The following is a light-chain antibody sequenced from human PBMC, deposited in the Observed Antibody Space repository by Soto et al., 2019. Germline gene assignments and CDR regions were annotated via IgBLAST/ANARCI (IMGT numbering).Light chain of an antibody. CDR1: SKDVGRDNY. CDR2: DVF. Sequence: QSALTQPPSASGSLGQSVTISCSGTSKDVGRDNYVSWYQQHAGQTPKVISDDVFQRPSWVPDRFSGSKSGTTAYLTVSNLPSADEAEYFCSSYGGRNNFVVFGGGTKVTVL. V-gene: IGLV2-8*01. J-gene: IGLJ2*01. CDR3: SSYGGRNNFVV.